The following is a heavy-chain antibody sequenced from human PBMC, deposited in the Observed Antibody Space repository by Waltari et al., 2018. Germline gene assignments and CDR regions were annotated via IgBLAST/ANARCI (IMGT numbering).Heavy chain of an antibody. CDR3: ARQMTTASTWQTD. CDR2: IYIGGST. Sequence: EVQLVESGGGLVQPGGSLRLSCAVAGFSVSNNYMSWVRQAPGKGLGWVSIIYIGGSTYYADSVKGRFTSSRHSSKNTLYLQMNSLTVEDTAVYYCARQMTTASTWQTDWGQGTLITVSS. D-gene: IGHD4-17*01. J-gene: IGHJ4*02. CDR1: GFSVSNNY. V-gene: IGHV3-53*04.